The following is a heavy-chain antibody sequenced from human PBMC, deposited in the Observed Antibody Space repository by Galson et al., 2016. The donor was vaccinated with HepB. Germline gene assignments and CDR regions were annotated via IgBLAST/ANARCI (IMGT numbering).Heavy chain of an antibody. CDR1: GFSLSASGVA. CDR2: IFWDDEK. V-gene: IGHV2-5*02. Sequence: PALVKPTQTLTLTCTFSGFSLSASGVAVGWIRQPPGKALEWLALIFWDDEKLYSPSLQPRHTITKDTSKKQVVLTITNMDPADKATYYGAHRGCQFPYWYFDFWGRGTLVAVSS. D-gene: IGHD4/OR15-4a*01. CDR3: AHRGCQFPYWYFDF. J-gene: IGHJ2*01.